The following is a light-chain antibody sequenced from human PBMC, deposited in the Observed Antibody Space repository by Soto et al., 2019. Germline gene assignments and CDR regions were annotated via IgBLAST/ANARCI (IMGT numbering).Light chain of an antibody. CDR2: AAS. J-gene: IGKJ1*01. Sequence: DIQMTQSPSSLSASVGDRVTITCRASQGISNYLAWYQQKPGKVPKLLIYAASTLQSGVPSRFRASGSGTDFTLTISSLQPEDAATYYCQKGPTFGQGTKVEIK. CDR3: QKGPT. V-gene: IGKV1-27*01. CDR1: QGISNY.